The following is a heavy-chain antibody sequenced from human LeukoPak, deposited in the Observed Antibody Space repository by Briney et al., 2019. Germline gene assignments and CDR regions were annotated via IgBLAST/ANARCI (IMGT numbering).Heavy chain of an antibody. J-gene: IGHJ4*02. D-gene: IGHD6-19*01. CDR1: GFTFRTYG. Sequence: GGSLRLSCAVSGFTFRTYGMHWVRQAPGKGLEWVAVISYVESNKYYADSVKGRFTISRDNSKNTVYLQVNSLRAEDTAVYYCAKDGRMYSSGWYSYFDQWGQGTLVTVSS. V-gene: IGHV3-30*18. CDR2: ISYVESNK. CDR3: AKDGRMYSSGWYSYFDQ.